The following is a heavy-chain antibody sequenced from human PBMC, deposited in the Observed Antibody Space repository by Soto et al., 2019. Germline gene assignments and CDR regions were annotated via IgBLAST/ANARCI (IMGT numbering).Heavy chain of an antibody. CDR1: GFTFSYG. CDR2: ISYDSSNK. D-gene: IGHD2-15*01. V-gene: IGHV3-30*18. Sequence: VQLLESGGGLIKPGGSLRLSCAASGFTFSYGIHWLRQAPGKGLESVAYISYDSSNKFYGDSVKGRFTISRDNSKNTQFLLMNSLRAEDTALYYCAKLVIGYCSGNTCDDYWGQGTLVAVSS. J-gene: IGHJ4*02. CDR3: AKLVIGYCSGNTCDDY.